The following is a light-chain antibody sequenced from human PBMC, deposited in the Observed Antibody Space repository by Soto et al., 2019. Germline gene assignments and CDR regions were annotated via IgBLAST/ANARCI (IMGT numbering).Light chain of an antibody. Sequence: QSALTQPASVSGSPGQSITISCTGTSSDIGGYNYVSWYQQHPGKVPKLIIYDVSNRPSGVSDRFSGSKSGNTASLTISGLQAEDEADYYCSSYRTGSTQLFGGGTKVTVL. CDR2: DVS. CDR1: SSDIGGYNY. V-gene: IGLV2-14*03. CDR3: SSYRTGSTQL. J-gene: IGLJ2*01.